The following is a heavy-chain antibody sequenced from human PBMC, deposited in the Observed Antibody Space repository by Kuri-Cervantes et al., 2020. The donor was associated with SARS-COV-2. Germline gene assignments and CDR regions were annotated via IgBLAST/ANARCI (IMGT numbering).Heavy chain of an antibody. CDR3: AIRVEKGVGDYYYYYYMDV. CDR2: IIPILGTA. Sequence: SVKVSCKASGGTFSSYAISWVRQAPGQGLEWMGRIIPILGTANYAQKFQGRVTITADKSTSTAYMELSSLRSEDTAVYYCAIRVEKGVGDYYYYYYMDVWGKGTTVTVSS. CDR1: GGTFSSYA. V-gene: IGHV1-69*04. J-gene: IGHJ6*03. D-gene: IGHD3-10*01.